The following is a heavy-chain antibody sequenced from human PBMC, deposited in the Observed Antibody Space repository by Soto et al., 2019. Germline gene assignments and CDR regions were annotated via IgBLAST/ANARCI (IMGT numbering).Heavy chain of an antibody. CDR2: FDPEDGET. D-gene: IGHD1-26*01. CDR1: GYTLTELS. Sequence: ASVKVSCKVSGYTLTELSMHWVREAPGKCLERLGGFDPEDGETIYAQKFHGRVTMTEDTSTDPAYMELSSLRSEDTAVYYCATVLAYSGSYSYPKNWFDPWGQGTLVTVSS. J-gene: IGHJ5*02. V-gene: IGHV1-24*01. CDR3: ATVLAYSGSYSYPKNWFDP.